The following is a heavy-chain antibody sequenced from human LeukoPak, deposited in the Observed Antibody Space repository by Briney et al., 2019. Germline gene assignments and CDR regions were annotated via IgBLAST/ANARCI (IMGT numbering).Heavy chain of an antibody. D-gene: IGHD3-10*01. Sequence: GGSLRLSCAASGFTVSSNYMNWVRQAPGKGLEWVSVIYSGGSTYYVDSVKGRFTISRDNSKNTLYLQMNSLRAEDTAVYYCARGYSSGGFDYWGQGTLVTVSS. CDR1: GFTVSSNY. CDR2: IYSGGST. J-gene: IGHJ4*02. V-gene: IGHV3-53*01. CDR3: ARGYSSGGFDY.